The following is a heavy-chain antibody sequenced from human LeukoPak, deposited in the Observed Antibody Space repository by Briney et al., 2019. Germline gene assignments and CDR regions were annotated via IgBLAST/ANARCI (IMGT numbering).Heavy chain of an antibody. Sequence: GGSLRLSCVASGLTFRNYGFHWVRKAPGKGREGVAIIYSGGGTTKYYAESVKDRFTITRDDSRDTLYLQMNSLRAEDTAVYYCVVILVPGGVWHFDLWGRGTLVTVSS. V-gene: IGHV3-33*03. CDR2: IYSGGGTTK. CDR3: VVILVPGGVWHFDL. J-gene: IGHJ2*01. D-gene: IGHD2-2*01. CDR1: GLTFRNYG.